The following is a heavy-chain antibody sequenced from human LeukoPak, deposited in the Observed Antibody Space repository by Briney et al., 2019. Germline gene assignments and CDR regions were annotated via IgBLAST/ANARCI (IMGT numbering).Heavy chain of an antibody. D-gene: IGHD3-22*01. CDR1: GFTFSSYG. J-gene: IGHJ4*02. Sequence: GGSLRLSCAASGFTFSSYGMHWVRQAPGKGLEWVAFIRYDGSKKYYVDSGKGRFTISRDNSKNTLYLQMNSLRAEDTAVYYCAKAKYYYDSSGFDYWGQGTLVTVSS. CDR2: IRYDGSKK. V-gene: IGHV3-30*02. CDR3: AKAKYYYDSSGFDY.